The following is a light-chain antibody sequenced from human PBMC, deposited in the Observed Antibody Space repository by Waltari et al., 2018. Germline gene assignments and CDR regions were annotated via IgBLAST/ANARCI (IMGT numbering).Light chain of an antibody. V-gene: IGLV2-8*01. CDR2: EVS. CDR3: SSYAGSINWV. J-gene: IGLJ3*02. CDR1: RSDVGGYNY. Sequence: QSALTQPPSASGSPGQSVPISCPGPRSDVGGYNYVFWYQQHPVKAPQLMIYEVSKRPSGVPDRFSGSKSGNTASLTVSGLQAEDEADYYCSSYAGSINWVFGGGTKLTVL.